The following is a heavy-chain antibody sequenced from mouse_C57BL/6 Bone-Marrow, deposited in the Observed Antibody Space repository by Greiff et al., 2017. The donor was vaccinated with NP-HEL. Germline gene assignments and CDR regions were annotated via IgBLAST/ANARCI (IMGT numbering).Heavy chain of an antibody. Sequence: VQLQQSGAELVRPGPSVKMSCKASGYTFTDYWIGWAKQRPGHGLEWIGDIYPGGGYTNYNEKFKGKATLAADKSSSTAYMQFSSLTSEDTAVYYCTTLYDPYAYWGQGTLVTVSA. V-gene: IGHV1-63*01. J-gene: IGHJ3*01. CDR1: GYTFTDYW. CDR2: IYPGGGYT. CDR3: TTLYDPYAY. D-gene: IGHD2-3*01.